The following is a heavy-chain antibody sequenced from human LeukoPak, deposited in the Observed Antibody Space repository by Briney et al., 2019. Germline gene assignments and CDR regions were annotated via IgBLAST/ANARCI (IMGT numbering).Heavy chain of an antibody. CDR1: GFTFSSYW. D-gene: IGHD3-3*01. J-gene: IGHJ6*03. Sequence: PGGSLRLSCAASGFTFSSYWIHWVRQGPGKGLVWVSHINTDGSSTLYADSVKGRFTISRDNAKNTLYLQMNSLRVEDTAVYYCARGFPTYYDYYMDVWGKGTTVTVSS. CDR3: ARGFPTYYDYYMDV. V-gene: IGHV3-74*01. CDR2: INTDGSST.